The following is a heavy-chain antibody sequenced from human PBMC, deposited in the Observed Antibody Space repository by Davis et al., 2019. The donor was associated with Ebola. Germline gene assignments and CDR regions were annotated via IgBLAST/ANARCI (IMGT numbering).Heavy chain of an antibody. CDR2: ISYVGTHM. Sequence: GESLKISCAASGFTFSSYGMHWVRQAPGKGLEWVAVISYVGTHMYYGDSVKGRFTISRDNAKNSLYLQMNSLRAEDTAFYHCARVNAVTGYTRFDLWGQGTLVTVSS. CDR1: GFTFSSYG. J-gene: IGHJ5*02. V-gene: IGHV3-30*03. D-gene: IGHD3-9*01. CDR3: ARVNAVTGYTRFDL.